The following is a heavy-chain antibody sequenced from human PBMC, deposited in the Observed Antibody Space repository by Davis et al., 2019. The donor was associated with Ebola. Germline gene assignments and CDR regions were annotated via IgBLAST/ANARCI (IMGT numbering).Heavy chain of an antibody. V-gene: IGHV1-2*04. CDR1: GYTFTGYY. Sequence: AASVKVSCKASGYTFTGYYLHWVRHAPGQRLEWMGWINPNSGGTNYAQKFQGWVTMARDTSISTAYMELSRLRSDDTAVYYCARARWPNNRAGAMTYWGQGTLVTVSS. CDR3: ARARWPNNRAGAMTY. CDR2: INPNSGGT. J-gene: IGHJ4*02. D-gene: IGHD1/OR15-1a*01.